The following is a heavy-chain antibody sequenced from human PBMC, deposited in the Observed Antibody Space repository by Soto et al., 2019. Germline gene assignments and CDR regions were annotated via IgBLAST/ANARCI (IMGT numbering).Heavy chain of an antibody. CDR3: AKEAVAGPHLFDY. Sequence: LSLTCAASGFTFSSYAMSWVRQAPGKGLEWVSAISGSGGSTYYADSVKGRVTISRDNSKNTLYLQMNSLRAEDTAVYYCAKEAVAGPHLFDYWGQGTLVNVSS. J-gene: IGHJ4*02. V-gene: IGHV3-23*01. CDR2: ISGSGGST. CDR1: GFTFSSYA. D-gene: IGHD6-19*01.